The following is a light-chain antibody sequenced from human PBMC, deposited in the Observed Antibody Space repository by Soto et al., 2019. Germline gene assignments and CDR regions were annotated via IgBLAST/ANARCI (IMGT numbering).Light chain of an antibody. V-gene: IGKV1-5*01. CDR3: QQYNFYPWA. Sequence: DIQMTQSPSTLSASVGDRVTITCRASQSIGSWLAWYQQKPGKAPKLLIYHASSLESGVPSRLSGSGSGTEFTLTISSLQPDDFATYYCQQYNFYPWAFGQGTKVEIK. CDR2: HAS. CDR1: QSIGSW. J-gene: IGKJ1*01.